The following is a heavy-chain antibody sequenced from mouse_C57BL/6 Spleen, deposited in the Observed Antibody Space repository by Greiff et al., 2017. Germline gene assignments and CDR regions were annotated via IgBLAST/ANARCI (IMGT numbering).Heavy chain of an antibody. CDR2: IGPGSGST. V-gene: IGHV1-77*01. CDR3: ARATMVRDWYYDV. J-gene: IGHJ1*03. CDR1: GYTFTDYY. Sequence: VQLQQSGAELVKPGASVKISCKASGYTFTDYYINWVKQRPGQGLEWIGTIGPGSGSTYYNEKFKGKATLTADKSSSHAYMQLSSLTSEDSAVYFGARATMVRDWYYDVWGTGPTVTVA. D-gene: IGHD2-2*01.